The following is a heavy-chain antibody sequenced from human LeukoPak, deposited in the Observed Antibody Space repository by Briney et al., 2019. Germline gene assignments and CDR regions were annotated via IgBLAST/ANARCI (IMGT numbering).Heavy chain of an antibody. D-gene: IGHD3-3*01. V-gene: IGHV4-59*01. CDR3: ARGYDFWSGKGGLDY. CDR2: IYYSGST. CDR1: GGSISSYY. Sequence: SETLSPTCTVSGGSISSYYWSWIRQPPGKGLEWIGYIYYSGSTNYNPSLKSRVTISVDTSKNQFSLKLSSVTAADTAVYYCARGYDFWSGKGGLDYWGQGTLVTVSS. J-gene: IGHJ4*02.